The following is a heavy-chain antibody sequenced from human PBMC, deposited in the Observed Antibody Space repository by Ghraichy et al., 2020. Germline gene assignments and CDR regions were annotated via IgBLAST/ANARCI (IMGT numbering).Heavy chain of an antibody. CDR1: GFIFDDYW. D-gene: IGHD5-18*01. CDR2: IKHDETQK. J-gene: IGHJ4*02. Sequence: GGSLRLSCATSGFIFDDYWMSWVRQAPGKGLEWVANIKHDETQKYYVDSVEGRFTISRDNVKKSLYLQMNSLRVEDTAVYYCARALYKNGYSYDYTFDYWGQGTLVTVSS. CDR3: ARALYKNGYSYDYTFDY. V-gene: IGHV3-7*01.